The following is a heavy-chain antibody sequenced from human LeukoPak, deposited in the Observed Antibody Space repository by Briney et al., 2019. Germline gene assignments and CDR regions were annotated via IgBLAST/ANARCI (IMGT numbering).Heavy chain of an antibody. J-gene: IGHJ4*02. Sequence: GASVKVSCKASGGTFSSYAISWVRQAPGQGLEWMGGIIPIFGTANYAQKFQGRVTITADESTSTAYMELSSLRSEDTAVYYCARHFREGSPNFDYWGQGILVTVSS. V-gene: IGHV1-69*13. CDR1: GGTFSSYA. D-gene: IGHD2-15*01. CDR3: ARHFREGSPNFDY. CDR2: IIPIFGTA.